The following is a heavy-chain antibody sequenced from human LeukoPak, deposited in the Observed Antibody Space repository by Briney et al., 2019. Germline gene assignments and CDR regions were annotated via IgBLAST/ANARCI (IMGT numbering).Heavy chain of an antibody. CDR3: ARVGLPGYSYGSDY. J-gene: IGHJ4*02. CDR2: ISGSGGNT. D-gene: IGHD5-18*01. Sequence: GGSLRLSCAASGFTFSSYAMSWVRQAPRKGLEWVSAISGSGGNTYYADSVKGRFTISRDNSKNTLYLQMNSPRAEDTAVYYCARVGLPGYSYGSDYWGQGTLVTVSS. V-gene: IGHV3-23*01. CDR1: GFTFSSYA.